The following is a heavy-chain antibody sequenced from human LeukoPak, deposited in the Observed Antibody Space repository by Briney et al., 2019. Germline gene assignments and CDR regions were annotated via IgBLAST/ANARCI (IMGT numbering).Heavy chain of an antibody. D-gene: IGHD4-17*01. Sequence: GGSLRLSCAASGFTFSDYYMSWIRQAPGKGLEWVSYISSSGSTIYYADSVKGRFTISRDNAKNSLYLQMNSLRAEDTAVYYCARDLGTLDYGDYEGWWYFDLWGRGTLVTVSS. CDR2: ISSSGSTI. J-gene: IGHJ2*01. CDR1: GFTFSDYY. V-gene: IGHV3-11*01. CDR3: ARDLGTLDYGDYEGWWYFDL.